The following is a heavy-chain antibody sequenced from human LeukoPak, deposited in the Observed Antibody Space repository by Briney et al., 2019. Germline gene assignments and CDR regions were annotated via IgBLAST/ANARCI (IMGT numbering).Heavy chain of an antibody. CDR2: IYYSGSS. V-gene: IGHV4-39*01. D-gene: IGHD1-26*01. Sequence: SETLSLTCTVSGGSISSSPHYWGWIRQPPGKGLEWIGSIYYSGSSYYIPSLKSRVIVSVDTSKNQFSLRLSSLTVADTAVYYCARQFWGGASYRFDYWGQGALVTVSS. J-gene: IGHJ4*02. CDR1: GGSISSSPHY. CDR3: ARQFWGGASYRFDY.